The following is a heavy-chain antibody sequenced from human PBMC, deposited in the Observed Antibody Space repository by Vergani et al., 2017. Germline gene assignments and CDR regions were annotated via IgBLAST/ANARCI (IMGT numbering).Heavy chain of an antibody. CDR2: ISGSGGST. D-gene: IGHD2-2*01. Sequence: EVQLVESGGGLVQPGGSLRLSCAASGFTFSSYCMSWVRQAPGKGLEWVSAISGSGGSTYYADSVKGRFTISRDNSKNTLYLQMNSLRAEDTAVYYCAKMLDRETEGSYAMGPFGCWGQGTLVTVSS. CDR1: GFTFSSYC. J-gene: IGHJ4*02. CDR3: AKMLDRETEGSYAMGPFGC. V-gene: IGHV3-23*04.